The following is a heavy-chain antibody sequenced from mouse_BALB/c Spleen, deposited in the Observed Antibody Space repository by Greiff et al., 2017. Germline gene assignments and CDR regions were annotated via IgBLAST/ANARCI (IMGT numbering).Heavy chain of an antibody. CDR2: ISYDGSN. CDR3: ARNWVFDY. CDR1: GYSITSGYY. D-gene: IGHD4-1*01. Sequence: ESGPGLVKPSQSLSLTCSVTGYSITSGYYWNWIRQFPGNKLEWMGYISYDGSNNYNPSLKNRISITRDTSKNQFFLKLNSVTTEDTATYYCARNWVFDYWGQGTTLTVSS. J-gene: IGHJ2*01. V-gene: IGHV3-6*02.